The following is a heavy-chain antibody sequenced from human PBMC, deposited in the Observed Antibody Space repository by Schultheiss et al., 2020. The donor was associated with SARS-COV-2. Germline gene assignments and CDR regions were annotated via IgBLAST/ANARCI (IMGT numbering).Heavy chain of an antibody. J-gene: IGHJ5*02. V-gene: IGHV1-8*02. D-gene: IGHD6-19*01. CDR1: GYTFTSYG. CDR2: INPNSGGT. Sequence: ASVKVSCKASGYTFTSYGISWVRQAPGQGLEWMGWINPNSGGTNYAQKFQGRVTMTRNTSISTAYMELSSLRSEDTAVYYCARDHRTRSAVAVPNANWFDPWGQGTLVTVSS. CDR3: ARDHRTRSAVAVPNANWFDP.